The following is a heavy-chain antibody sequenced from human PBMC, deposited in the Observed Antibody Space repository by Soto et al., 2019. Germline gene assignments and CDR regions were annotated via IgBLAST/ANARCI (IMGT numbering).Heavy chain of an antibody. Sequence: QVHLVQSGAEVKKPGSSVKVSCKTSGGSFNNYAVSWVRQAPGQGLEWMGGIIPNVDTPNYAQKFQDRVTIIADESTSTVYMELRSLRSNDTAVYYCAVAMVREILIFESSGMHVWGQGTTVIVSS. D-gene: IGHD2-21*01. CDR1: GGSFNNYA. J-gene: IGHJ6*02. CDR2: IIPNVDTP. V-gene: IGHV1-69*01. CDR3: AVAMVREILIFESSGMHV.